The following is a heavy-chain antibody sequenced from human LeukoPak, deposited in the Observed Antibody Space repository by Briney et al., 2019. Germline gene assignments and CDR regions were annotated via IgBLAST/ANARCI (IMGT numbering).Heavy chain of an antibody. J-gene: IGHJ4*02. V-gene: IGHV1-2*02. CDR1: GYTFTVYY. D-gene: IGHD1-26*01. Sequence: ASVTVSFKASGYTFTVYYMHWVRQAPGQGLEWMGWINPNSGGTNYAQKFQGRVTMTRDTSISTAYMELSRLRSDDTAVYYCARDRGKWELLYYFDYWGQGTLVTVSS. CDR2: INPNSGGT. CDR3: ARDRGKWELLYYFDY.